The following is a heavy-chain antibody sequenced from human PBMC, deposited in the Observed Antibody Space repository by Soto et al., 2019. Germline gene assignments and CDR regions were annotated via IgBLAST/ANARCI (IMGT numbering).Heavy chain of an antibody. CDR3: AKDMEAGTTGKLVN. V-gene: IGHV3-9*01. D-gene: IGHD2-15*01. CDR1: GFIFGDYA. CDR2: ISWNTGTI. Sequence: EVQLVESEGGLVQPGRSLRLSCAASGFIFGDYAMHWVRQAPGKGLEWVSGISWNTGTIGHADSVKGRFTISRDNAKNSLYLQMNSLRPEDTALYYCAKDMEAGTTGKLVNWGQGSLVTVSS. J-gene: IGHJ4*02.